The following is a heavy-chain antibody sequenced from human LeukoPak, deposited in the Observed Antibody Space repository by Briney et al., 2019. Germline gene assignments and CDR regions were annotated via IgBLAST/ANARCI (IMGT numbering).Heavy chain of an antibody. J-gene: IGHJ5*02. CDR1: GYTFTSYD. D-gene: IGHD3-22*01. Sequence: ASVKVSCKASGYTFTSYDINWVRQATGQGLEWMGWMNPNSGNTGYAQKFQGRVTMTRNTSISTAYMELSSLGSEDTAVYYCAREGAWYYYDSSGYYPFDPWDQGTLVTVSS. CDR2: MNPNSGNT. V-gene: IGHV1-8*01. CDR3: AREGAWYYYDSSGYYPFDP.